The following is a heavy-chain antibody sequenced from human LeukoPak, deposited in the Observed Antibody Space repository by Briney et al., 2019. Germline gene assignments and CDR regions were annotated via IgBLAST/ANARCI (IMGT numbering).Heavy chain of an antibody. D-gene: IGHD4-17*01. J-gene: IGHJ6*02. CDR2: ISYNSGTT. Sequence: PGGSLRLSCAASGFTFNTYSMTWVRQAPGKGPECISTISYNSGTTRYAGSVRGRFTISRDNSMNTLYLQMNSLRAEDTAIYYCAKSLYGGMDVWGQGTTVTVSS. CDR1: GFTFNTYS. CDR3: AKSLYGGMDV. V-gene: IGHV3-23*01.